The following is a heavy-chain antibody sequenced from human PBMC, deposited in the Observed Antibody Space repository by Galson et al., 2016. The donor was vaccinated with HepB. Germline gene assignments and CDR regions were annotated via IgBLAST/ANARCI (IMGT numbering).Heavy chain of an antibody. V-gene: IGHV3-23*01. CDR1: GFTFTSYA. Sequence: SLRLSCAASGFTFTSYAMRWVRQAPGKRLEWVSGILGDGDTTYYADSVQGRVTISRDNSKNALFLQMYGLRAEDTAVYHCATAEKCDHDYWGQGTLVTVSS. CDR2: ILGDGDTT. CDR3: ATAEKCDHDY. J-gene: IGHJ4*02.